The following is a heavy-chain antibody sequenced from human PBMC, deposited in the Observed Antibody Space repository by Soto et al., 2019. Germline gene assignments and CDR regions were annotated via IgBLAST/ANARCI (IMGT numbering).Heavy chain of an antibody. CDR1: GFTFSTYG. CDR3: AKARAGSGYDLAYYYYMDV. CDR2: ISGSGGST. J-gene: IGHJ6*03. D-gene: IGHD5-12*01. V-gene: IGHV3-23*01. Sequence: GGALRLCWAASGFTFSTYGMSWVRQAPGKGLDWVSAISGSGGSTYYADSVKGRFTISRDNSKNTLYLQMNSLRAEDTAVYYCAKARAGSGYDLAYYYYMDVWGKGTKVTVSS.